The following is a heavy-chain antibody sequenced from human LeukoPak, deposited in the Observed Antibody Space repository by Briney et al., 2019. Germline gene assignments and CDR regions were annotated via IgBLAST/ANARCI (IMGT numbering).Heavy chain of an antibody. V-gene: IGHV3-30-3*01. D-gene: IGHD2-2*01. J-gene: IGHJ5*02. CDR1: GFTFSSYA. Sequence: GGSLRLSCAASGFTFSSYAMHWVRQAPGKGLEWVATISYDGDNIYYADSLKGRFTISRDNSKNTLYLQMNSLRAEDTAVYYCARSLVGTSPSNWFDPWGQGTLVTVSS. CDR3: ARSLVGTSPSNWFDP. CDR2: ISYDGDNI.